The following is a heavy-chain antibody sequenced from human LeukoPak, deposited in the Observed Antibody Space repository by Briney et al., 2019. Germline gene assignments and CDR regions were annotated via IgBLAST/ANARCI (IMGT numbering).Heavy chain of an antibody. V-gene: IGHV4-34*01. CDR1: GGSVCGYY. Sequence: SETLSLTCAVYGGSVCGYYWSCLRQPPGKGLEWIGEINHSGSTNYNPSLKSRVTISVDTSKNQFSLKLSSVTAADTAVYYCARGPYDFWSGYYTANGYSDYCGQRTLVTVSS. CDR3: ARGPYDFWSGYYTANGYSDY. D-gene: IGHD3-3*01. J-gene: IGHJ4*02. CDR2: INHSGST.